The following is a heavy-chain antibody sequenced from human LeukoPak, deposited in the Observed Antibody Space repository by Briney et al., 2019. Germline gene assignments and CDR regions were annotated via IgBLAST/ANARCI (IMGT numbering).Heavy chain of an antibody. D-gene: IGHD2-2*02. J-gene: IGHJ4*02. V-gene: IGHV1-2*02. Sequence: ASVKVSCKASGYTFTGYYMHWGRQGPGQGLEWMGWIEPNSGGTNYAQKFQGRVTMTRDTSISTAYMELSRLRSDDTAVYYCARSDDCSSTSCYTSIAAAGKIDYWGQGTLVTVSS. CDR1: GYTFTGYY. CDR3: ARSDDCSSTSCYTSIAAAGKIDY. CDR2: IEPNSGGT.